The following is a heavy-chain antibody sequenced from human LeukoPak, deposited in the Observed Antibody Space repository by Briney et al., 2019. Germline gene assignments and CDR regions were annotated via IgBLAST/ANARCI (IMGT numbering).Heavy chain of an antibody. CDR3: ARSTTIKGWFDP. V-gene: IGHV4-4*09. CDR1: GGSISSYY. Sequence: PSETLSLTCTVSGGSISSYYWSWIRQPPGKGLEWIGYIYTSGSTNYNPSLKSRVTISVDTSKNQFSLNLTSVTAADTAVYYCARSTTIKGWFDPWGQGTLVTVSS. CDR2: IYTSGST. D-gene: IGHD4-11*01. J-gene: IGHJ5*02.